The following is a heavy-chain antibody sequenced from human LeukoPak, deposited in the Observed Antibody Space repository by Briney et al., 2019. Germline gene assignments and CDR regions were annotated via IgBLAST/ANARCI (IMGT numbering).Heavy chain of an antibody. CDR3: ARHCAGGSCADY. D-gene: IGHD2-15*01. V-gene: IGHV5-51*01. CDR2: FYPGESDT. J-gene: IGHJ4*02. Sequence: GESLEISCQGSGYRFTSYWIGWVRQMPGKGLEWMGIFYPGESDTRYSPSLKARVTISADKSISTAYLQWSSLKASDTAMYYCARHCAGGSCADYWGQGTLVTVSS. CDR1: GYRFTSYW.